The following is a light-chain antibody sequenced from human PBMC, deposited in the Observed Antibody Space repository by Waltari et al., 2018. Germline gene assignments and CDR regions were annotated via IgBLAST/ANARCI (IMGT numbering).Light chain of an antibody. CDR3: QESYSSPRGA. CDR2: AAS. Sequence: EIQMTQSPSSLAASVGDRVPITCRASQSIGNSLKWYVQKAGKAPKLLIYAASSLQSGVSSRFTGSGSETDFTLTISGLQPDDFATYYCQESYSSPRGAFGQGTKLEIK. CDR1: QSIGNS. J-gene: IGKJ2*01. V-gene: IGKV1-39*01.